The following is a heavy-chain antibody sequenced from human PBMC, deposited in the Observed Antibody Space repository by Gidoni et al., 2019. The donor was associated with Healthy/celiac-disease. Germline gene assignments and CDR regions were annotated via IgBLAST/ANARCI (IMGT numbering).Heavy chain of an antibody. Sequence: QLQLQESGSGLVKPSQTLSLTFAVSCGSIRRGGYSWSWIRQPPGKGLEWIGYIYHSGSTYYNPSLKSRVTISVDRSKNQFSLKLSSVTAADTAVYYCARVVPAAIGYYGMDVWGQGTTVTVSS. D-gene: IGHD2-2*01. V-gene: IGHV4-30-2*01. J-gene: IGHJ6*02. CDR1: CGSIRRGGYS. CDR2: IYHSGST. CDR3: ARVVPAAIGYYGMDV.